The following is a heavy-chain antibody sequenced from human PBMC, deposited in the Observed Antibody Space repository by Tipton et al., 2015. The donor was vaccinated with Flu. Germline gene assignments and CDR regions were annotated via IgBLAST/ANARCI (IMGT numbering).Heavy chain of an antibody. CDR3: ARGLYGSGSYQRRYFDS. Sequence: TLSLTCAVSGYSISSGYYWGWIRQPPGKGLEWIGEINHSGSTNYNPSLKSRVIISVDTSKNQFSLKVSSVTAADTAVYYCARGLYGSGSYQRRYFDSWGQGTLVTVSS. D-gene: IGHD3-10*01. V-gene: IGHV4-38-2*01. J-gene: IGHJ4*02. CDR1: GYSISSGYY. CDR2: INHSGST.